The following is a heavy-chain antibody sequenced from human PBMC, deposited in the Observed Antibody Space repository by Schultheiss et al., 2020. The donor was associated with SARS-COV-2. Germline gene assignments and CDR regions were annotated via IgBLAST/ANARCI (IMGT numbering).Heavy chain of an antibody. CDR3: ARDESSGGYQGPFDY. D-gene: IGHD6-19*01. CDR1: GFTFSSYG. V-gene: IGHV3-30*03. Sequence: GESLKISCAASGFTFSSYGMHWVRQAPGKGLEWVAVISYDGSNKYYADSVKGRFTISRDNSKNTLYLQMNSLRAEDTAVYYCARDESSGGYQGPFDYWGQGTLVTVSS. CDR2: ISYDGSNK. J-gene: IGHJ4*02.